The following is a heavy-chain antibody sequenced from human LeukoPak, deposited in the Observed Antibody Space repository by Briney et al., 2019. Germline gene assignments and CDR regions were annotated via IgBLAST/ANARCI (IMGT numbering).Heavy chain of an antibody. CDR3: AKVSQLMRAFDI. CDR2: ISYDGSNK. V-gene: IGHV3-30*18. J-gene: IGHJ3*02. CDR1: GFTFSSYG. D-gene: IGHD2-2*01. Sequence: GRSLRLSCAASGFTFSSYGMHWVRQAPGKGLEWVAVISYDGSNKYYADSVKGRFTISRDNSKYTLYLQMNSLRAEDTAVYYCAKVSQLMRAFDIWGQGTMVTVSS.